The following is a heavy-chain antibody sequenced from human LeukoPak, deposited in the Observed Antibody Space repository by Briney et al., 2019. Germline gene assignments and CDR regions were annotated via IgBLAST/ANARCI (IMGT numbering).Heavy chain of an antibody. Sequence: PSETLSLTCAVYGGSFSGYYWSWIRQPPGKGLEWIGEINHSGSTNYNPSLKSRVTISVDTSKNQFPLKLSSVTAADTAVYYCARGPVDTAMARAFDIWGQGTMVTVSS. J-gene: IGHJ3*02. CDR3: ARGPVDTAMARAFDI. V-gene: IGHV4-34*01. CDR1: GGSFSGYY. D-gene: IGHD5-18*01. CDR2: INHSGST.